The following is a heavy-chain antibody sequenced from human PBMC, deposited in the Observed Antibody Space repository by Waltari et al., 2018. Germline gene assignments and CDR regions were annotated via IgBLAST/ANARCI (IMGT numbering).Heavy chain of an antibody. CDR2: IYYSGST. J-gene: IGHJ4*02. CDR1: GGSISSSSYY. Sequence: QVQRQEPGPGRVTPSKTLSLTCTVSGGSISSSSYYWGWIRQPPGKGLEWIGSIYYSGSTYYNPSLKSRVTISVDTSKNQFSLKLSSVTAADTAVYYCASGIDYWGQGTLVTVSS. D-gene: IGHD2-15*01. V-gene: IGHV4-39*07. CDR3: ASGIDY.